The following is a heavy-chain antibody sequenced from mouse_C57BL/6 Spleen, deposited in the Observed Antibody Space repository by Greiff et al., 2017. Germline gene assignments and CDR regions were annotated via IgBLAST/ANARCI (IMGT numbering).Heavy chain of an antibody. CDR1: GFTFSSYA. Sequence: EVNVVESGGGLVKPGGSLKLSCAASGFTFSSYAMSWVRQTPEKSLEWVATISDGGSYTYYPDNVKGRFTISRDNAKNNLYLQMSHLKSEDTAKYYCASDYGSNQYYFDYWGQGTTLTVSS. CDR3: ASDYGSNQYYFDY. V-gene: IGHV5-4*03. D-gene: IGHD1-1*01. J-gene: IGHJ2*01. CDR2: ISDGGSYT.